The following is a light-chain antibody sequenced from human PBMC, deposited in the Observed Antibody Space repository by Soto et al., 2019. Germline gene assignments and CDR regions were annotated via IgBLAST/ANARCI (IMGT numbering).Light chain of an antibody. CDR2: SNN. Sequence: QSVLTQPPSASGTPGQGVTLSCSGSSSNIGSNTVNLYQQLPGTAPKLLIYSNNQRPSGVPDRLFGSKSGTSASLAISGLQSEDEADYYCAAWDDSLNGFYVFGTGTKVTVL. CDR3: AAWDDSLNGFYV. V-gene: IGLV1-44*01. J-gene: IGLJ1*01. CDR1: SSNIGSNT.